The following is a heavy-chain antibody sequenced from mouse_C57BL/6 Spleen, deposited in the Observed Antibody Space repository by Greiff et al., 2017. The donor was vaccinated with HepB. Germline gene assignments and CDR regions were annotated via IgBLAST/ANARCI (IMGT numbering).Heavy chain of an antibody. D-gene: IGHD1-1*01. J-gene: IGHJ2*01. CDR2: ISYDGSN. V-gene: IGHV3-6*01. Sequence: EVKLMESGPGLVKPSQSLSLTCSVTGYSITSGYYWNWIRQFPGNKLEWMGYISYDGSNNYNPSLKNRISITRDTSKNQLFLKLNSVTTEDTATYYCARGDYYGSSSFDYWGQGTTLTVSS. CDR1: GYSITSGYY. CDR3: ARGDYYGSSSFDY.